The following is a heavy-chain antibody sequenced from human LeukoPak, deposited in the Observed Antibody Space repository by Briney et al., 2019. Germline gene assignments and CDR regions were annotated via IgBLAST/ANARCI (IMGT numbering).Heavy chain of an antibody. V-gene: IGHV3-21*04. CDR3: ANSLGGTTNENFDY. Sequence: GGSLRLSCAASEFSFGSNYMTWVRQAPGKGLEWVSSISSSSSYIYYADSVKGRFTISRDNAKNSLYLQMNSLRAEDTALYYCANSLGGTTNENFDYWGQGTLVTVSS. CDR1: EFSFGSNY. CDR2: ISSSSSYI. J-gene: IGHJ4*02. D-gene: IGHD1-1*01.